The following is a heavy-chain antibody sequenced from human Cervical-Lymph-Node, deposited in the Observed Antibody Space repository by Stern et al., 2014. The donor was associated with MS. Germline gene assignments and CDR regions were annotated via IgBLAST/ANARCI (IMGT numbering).Heavy chain of an antibody. V-gene: IGHV4-61*02. Sequence: QLQLQESGPGLVKPSQTLSLTCTVSGDSISSGNYYWSWIRQPAGKGLEWIGRIYSSGTTYYNPSLRSRVTISIDTSNHQFSLKLRSVTATDTAVYYCATQGRALAPDWGQGTLVTVSS. CDR3: ATQGRALAPD. CDR2: IYSSGTT. J-gene: IGHJ4*02. CDR1: GDSISSGNYY.